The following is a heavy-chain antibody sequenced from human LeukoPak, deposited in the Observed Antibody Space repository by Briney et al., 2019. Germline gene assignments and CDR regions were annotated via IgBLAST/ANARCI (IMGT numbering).Heavy chain of an antibody. D-gene: IGHD5-12*01. CDR1: GYSFTSYW. J-gene: IGHJ4*02. CDR3: ARRASYSGYGVDY. V-gene: IGHV5-51*01. CDR2: IYPGDSDT. Sequence: GESLKISRQGSGYSFTSYWIGWVRQMPGKGLEWMGIIYPGDSDTRYSPSFQGQVTISADKSIGTAYLQWSSLKASDTAMYYCARRASYSGYGVDYWGQGTLVTVSS.